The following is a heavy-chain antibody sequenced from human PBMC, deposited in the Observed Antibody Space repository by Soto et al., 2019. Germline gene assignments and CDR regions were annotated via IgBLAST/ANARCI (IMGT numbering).Heavy chain of an antibody. Sequence: SETLSLTCAVSGGSISTSNWWIWVRQPPGKGLEWIGEVYRTGSTNYNPSLESRLTISVDKSKNQFSLKLSSVTAEDTAVYYCARDSVSDGYCGGDCHPTFDHWGQGALVTVSS. J-gene: IGHJ5*02. CDR3: ARDSVSDGYCGGDCHPTFDH. CDR1: GGSISTSNW. D-gene: IGHD2-21*02. V-gene: IGHV4-4*02. CDR2: VYRTGST.